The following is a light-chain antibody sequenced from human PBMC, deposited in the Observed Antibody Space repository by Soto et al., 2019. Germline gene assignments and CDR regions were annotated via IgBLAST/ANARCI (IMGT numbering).Light chain of an antibody. Sequence: QSALTQPPSASGSPGQSVTISCTGTSSDVGGYKYFSRYQQHPGKAPKIMISEVNKRPSGVPDRFSGSKSGNTASLTVSGPQAEYEADYYCSSYSGINNMGVFGTGTKLTVL. V-gene: IGLV2-8*01. CDR1: SSDVGGYKY. CDR2: EVN. CDR3: SSYSGINNMGV. J-gene: IGLJ1*01.